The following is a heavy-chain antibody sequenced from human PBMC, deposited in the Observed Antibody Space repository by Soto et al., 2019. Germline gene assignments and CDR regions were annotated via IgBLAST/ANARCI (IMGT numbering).Heavy chain of an antibody. V-gene: IGHV3-74*01. J-gene: IGHJ6*02. CDR2: VKSDGSTI. CDR3: AREDSRRFDWQFITFGMDV. Sequence: GGSLRLSCAASGFTLGSYWMHWVRQVPGKGLEWVSRVKSDGSTIDYAESVKGRFTISRDGSHNTLYLQMTSLRGDDSAVYYCAREDSRRFDWQFITFGMDVWGQGTTVTVSS. D-gene: IGHD3-9*01. CDR1: GFTLGSYW.